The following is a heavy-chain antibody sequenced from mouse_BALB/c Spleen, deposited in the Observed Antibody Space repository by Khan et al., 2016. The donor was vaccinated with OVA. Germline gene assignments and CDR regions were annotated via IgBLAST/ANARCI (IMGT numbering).Heavy chain of an antibody. CDR1: GYTFSNYW. D-gene: IGHD3-1*01. V-gene: IGHV1-63*02. CDR3: ARRGGARARWDCFDY. J-gene: IGHJ2*01. CDR2: IYPGGGYT. Sequence: QVQLKESGTELARPGTSVKMSCKAAGYTFSNYWIGWVKQRPGHGLEWIGDIYPGGGYTNYNENFKGKATLTADTSSSTAYMQLSSLASEDSAIYDCARRGGARARWDCFDYWGQGTTLTVSS.